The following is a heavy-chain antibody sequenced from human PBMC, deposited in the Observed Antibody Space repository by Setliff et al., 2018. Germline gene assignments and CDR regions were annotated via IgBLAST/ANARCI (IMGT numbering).Heavy chain of an antibody. CDR1: GYSFTKYW. CDR2: IDPADSDT. V-gene: IGHV5-51*01. D-gene: IGHD4-4*01. CDR3: ATSTITTYYFDY. J-gene: IGHJ4*03. Sequence: PGESLKISCKAAGYSFTKYWIGWVRQMPGKGLEWMGIIDPADSDTTYSPSFQGQVTISADKSIGTAYLQWSSLKASDTAMYYCATSTITTYYFDYWGHGTMVTVSS.